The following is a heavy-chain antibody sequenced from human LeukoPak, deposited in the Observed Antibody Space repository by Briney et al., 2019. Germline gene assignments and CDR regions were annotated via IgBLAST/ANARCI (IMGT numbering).Heavy chain of an antibody. CDR2: IYSGGST. CDR1: GFTFRTYW. Sequence: PGGSLRLSCAASGFTFRTYWMHWVRQAPGKGLEWISVIYSGGSTHYADSVKGRFTISRDNSKNTVSLQMNTLRAEDTAVYYCAKEEQQFDYFDYWGQGTLVTVSS. V-gene: IGHV3-53*01. D-gene: IGHD6-6*01. CDR3: AKEEQQFDYFDY. J-gene: IGHJ4*02.